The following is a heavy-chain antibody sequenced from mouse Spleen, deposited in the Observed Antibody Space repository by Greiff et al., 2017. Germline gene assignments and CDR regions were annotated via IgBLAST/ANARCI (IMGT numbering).Heavy chain of an antibody. Sequence: EVHLVESGGGLVKPGGSLKLSCAASGFTFSSYAMSWVRQTPEKRLEWVAAINSNGGSTYYPDTVKDRFTISRDNAKNTLYLQMSRLRSEDTALYYCARQGFLYYAMDYWGQGTSVPVSS. CDR3: ARQGFLYYAMDY. J-gene: IGHJ4*01. V-gene: IGHV5-6-2*01. CDR1: GFTFSSYA. CDR2: INSNGGST.